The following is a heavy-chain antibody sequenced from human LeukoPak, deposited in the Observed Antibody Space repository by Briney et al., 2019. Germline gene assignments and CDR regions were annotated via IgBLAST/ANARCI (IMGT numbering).Heavy chain of an antibody. D-gene: IGHD6-13*01. V-gene: IGHV4-39*01. CDR3: ARRIAPAGFHWFDP. CDR2: IYYSGNT. CDR1: GGSLNTTTHY. Sequence: SETLSLTCTVSGGSLNTTTHYWDWIRQPPGKGLEWIGDIYYSGNTYFNPSLKSRVTMSVDTSKNQFSLKVSSVTAADTAVYYCARRIAPAGFHWFDPWGQGILVTVSS. J-gene: IGHJ5*02.